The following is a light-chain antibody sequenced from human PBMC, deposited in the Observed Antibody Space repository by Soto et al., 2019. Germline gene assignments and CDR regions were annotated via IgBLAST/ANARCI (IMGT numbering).Light chain of an antibody. CDR3: QQRSNWPLT. CDR1: QSVSSY. V-gene: IGKV3-11*01. Sequence: EIVLTQSPGTLSLSPGERATLSCRASQSVSSYLAWYQQKPGQAPRLLIYDASNRATGIPARFSGSGSGTDFTLTISSLEPEDFAVSYCQQRSNWPLTFGGGTKVDSK. CDR2: DAS. J-gene: IGKJ4*01.